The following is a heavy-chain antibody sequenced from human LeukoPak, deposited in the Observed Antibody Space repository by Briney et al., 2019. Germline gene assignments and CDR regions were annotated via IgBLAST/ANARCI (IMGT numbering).Heavy chain of an antibody. J-gene: IGHJ4*02. CDR1: GFTLSNYD. CDR3: ARRGIVLRGVFLISLHKQAYYFDY. D-gene: IGHD3-10*01. Sequence: GALRLSRVASGFTLSNYDMIWVRQAPGRGLEWVSGLRESGGGTYYTDSVKGRFTISRDNSKNTLYLQMNSLRAEDTAVYYCARRGIVLRGVFLISLHKQAYYFDYWGLGTLVTVSS. CDR2: LRESGGGT. V-gene: IGHV3-23*01.